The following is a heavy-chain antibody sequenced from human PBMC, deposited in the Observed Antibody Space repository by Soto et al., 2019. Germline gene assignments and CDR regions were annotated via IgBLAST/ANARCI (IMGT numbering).Heavy chain of an antibody. CDR1: GGSISSSNW. J-gene: IGHJ6*02. Sequence: SETLSLTCVVSGGSISSSNWWSWVRQPPGKGLEWIGEIYHSGGTNSNPSLKSRVTISVDKSKNQFSLRLSSVTAADTAVYFCAAGYCSGGSCQEAFYYYGMDGWGQGTTVTVSS. CDR3: AAGYCSGGSCQEAFYYYGMDG. V-gene: IGHV4-4*02. CDR2: IYHSGGT. D-gene: IGHD2-15*01.